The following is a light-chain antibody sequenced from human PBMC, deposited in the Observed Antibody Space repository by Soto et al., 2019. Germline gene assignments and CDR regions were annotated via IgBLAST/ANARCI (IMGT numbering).Light chain of an antibody. CDR2: GAS. V-gene: IGKV3-20*01. Sequence: EIVMTQSPATLSVSPGDRATLSCRANQSVRSNLAWYQQNPGQAPRLLIYGASNRATGIPDRFSGSGSGTDFTLTISRLEPEDFAVYYCQQYGSSGTFGQGTKVDTK. CDR1: QSVRSN. J-gene: IGKJ1*01. CDR3: QQYGSSGT.